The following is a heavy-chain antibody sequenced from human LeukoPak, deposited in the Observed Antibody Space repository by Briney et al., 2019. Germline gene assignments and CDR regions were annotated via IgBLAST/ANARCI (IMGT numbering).Heavy chain of an antibody. V-gene: IGHV1-2*02. CDR1: GYTFTGYY. J-gene: IGHJ3*02. CDR3: AREGPSLANYGGQNDAFDI. CDR2: INPNSGGT. D-gene: IGHD1-7*01. Sequence: GAPVKVSCKASGYTFTGYYMHWVRQAPGQGLEWMGWINPNSGGTNYAQKFQGRVTMTRDTSISTAYMELSRLRSDDTAVYYCAREGPSLANYGGQNDAFDIWGQGTMVTVSS.